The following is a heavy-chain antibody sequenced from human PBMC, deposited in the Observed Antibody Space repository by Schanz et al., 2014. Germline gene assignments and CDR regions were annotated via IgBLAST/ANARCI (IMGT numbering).Heavy chain of an antibody. D-gene: IGHD6-13*01. J-gene: IGHJ5*02. Sequence: VQLLESGGGLVQPGGSLRLSCAASGFTFSSYAMSWVRQAPGKGLEWVAFIRFDASHKYYADSVKGRFTISRDNSKNTLYLQMDTLRVEDTAMFYCARDMTIAPAWGQGTLVTVSS. CDR3: ARDMTIAPA. V-gene: IGHV3-30*02. CDR2: IRFDASHK. CDR1: GFTFSSYA.